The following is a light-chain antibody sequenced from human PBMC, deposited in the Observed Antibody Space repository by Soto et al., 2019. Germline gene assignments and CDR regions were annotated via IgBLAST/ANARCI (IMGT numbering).Light chain of an antibody. CDR1: QDISTL. V-gene: IGKV1D-12*01. CDR2: GAS. Sequence: DSQMTQSPYSVSASIGDTVTITCRASQDISTLLAWYQQRPGKAPKLLIYGASTLESGVPSRFSGRGSGTDFTLTISSLQPEDFATYFCQQADSFPLTFGGGTKVDIK. CDR3: QQADSFPLT. J-gene: IGKJ4*01.